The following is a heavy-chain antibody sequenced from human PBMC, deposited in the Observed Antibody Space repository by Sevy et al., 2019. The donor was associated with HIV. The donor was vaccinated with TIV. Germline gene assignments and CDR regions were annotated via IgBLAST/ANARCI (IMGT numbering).Heavy chain of an antibody. J-gene: IGHJ4*02. D-gene: IGHD2-8*01. CDR3: ARERRTKPHDY. Sequence: GGCLRLSCAASGFDFSIYSMSWVRQAPGKGLEWVSTLSFGCGKIKYADSVKGRFTISIDNSKSSVYLQMNNMRVEDTAVYYCARERRTKPHDYWGQGTLVTVSS. CDR1: GFDFSIYS. CDR2: LSFGCGKI. V-gene: IGHV3-23*01.